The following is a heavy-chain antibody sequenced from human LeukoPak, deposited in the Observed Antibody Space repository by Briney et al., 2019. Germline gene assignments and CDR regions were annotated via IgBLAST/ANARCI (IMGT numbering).Heavy chain of an antibody. Sequence: PGGSLRLSCAASGFTVSSNYMSWVRQAPGKGLEWVSVIYSGGSTYYADSVKGRFTISRDNSKNTLYLRMNSLRAEDTAVYYCARDLSSSYYYYMDVWGKGTTVTVSS. CDR1: GFTVSSNY. CDR2: IYSGGST. D-gene: IGHD1-26*01. CDR3: ARDLSSSYYYYMDV. J-gene: IGHJ6*03. V-gene: IGHV3-66*01.